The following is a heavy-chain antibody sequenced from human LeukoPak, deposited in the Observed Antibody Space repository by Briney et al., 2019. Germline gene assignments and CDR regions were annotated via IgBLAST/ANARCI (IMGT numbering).Heavy chain of an antibody. Sequence: QPGGSLRLSCAASGFTFSMYAMNWVRQAPGKGLEWVSIVPSSGGSTYYADSVKGRFTISRDNSKNTLYLQMNSLRAEGTAVYYCALEFGDYRGRGGYFDHWGQGTLVTVSS. J-gene: IGHJ4*02. V-gene: IGHV3-23*01. D-gene: IGHD4-17*01. CDR1: GFTFSMYA. CDR2: VPSSGGST. CDR3: ALEFGDYRGRGGYFDH.